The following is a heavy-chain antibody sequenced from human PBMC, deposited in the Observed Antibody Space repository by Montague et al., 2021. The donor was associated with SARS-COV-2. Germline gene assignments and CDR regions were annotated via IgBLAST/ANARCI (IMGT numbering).Heavy chain of an antibody. CDR1: GGSFSGYY. V-gene: IGHV4-34*01. J-gene: IGHJ5*02. CDR2: INHSGST. Sequence: SETLSLTCAVYGGSFSGYYWSWIRQPPGKGLDWIGEINHSGSTNYNPSLKSRVTISVDTSKNQFSLKLSSVTAAGTAVYYCARGYDYVWGSYRYLHWFDPWGQGTLVTVSS. CDR3: ARGYDYVWGSYRYLHWFDP. D-gene: IGHD3-16*02.